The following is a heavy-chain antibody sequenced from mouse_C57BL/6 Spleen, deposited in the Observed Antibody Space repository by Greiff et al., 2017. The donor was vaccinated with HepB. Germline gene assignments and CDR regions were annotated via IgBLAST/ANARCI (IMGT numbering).Heavy chain of an antibody. V-gene: IGHV14-1*01. J-gene: IGHJ3*01. Sequence: VQLQQSGAELVRPGASVKLSCTASGFNIKDYYMHWVKQRPEQGLEWIGRIDPEDGDTEYAPKFQGKATMTADTSSNPAYLQLSSLTSEDTAVYYCATEVRQLRLAWFAYWGQGTLVTVSA. D-gene: IGHD3-2*02. CDR3: ATEVRQLRLAWFAY. CDR1: GFNIKDYY. CDR2: IDPEDGDT.